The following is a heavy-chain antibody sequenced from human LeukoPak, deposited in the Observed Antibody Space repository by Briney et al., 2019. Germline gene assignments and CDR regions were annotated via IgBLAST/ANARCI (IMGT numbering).Heavy chain of an antibody. CDR2: IIPIFGTA. V-gene: IGHV1-69*13. D-gene: IGHD5-12*01. CDR1: GGTFSSYA. J-gene: IGHJ6*03. CDR3: ARGGYSGYYHLYYYMDV. Sequence: SVKVSCKASGGTFSSYAISWVRQAPGQGLEWMGGIIPIFGTANYAQKFQGRVTITADESTSTAYMELSSLRSEDTAVYYCARGGYSGYYHLYYYMDVWGKGTTVTISS.